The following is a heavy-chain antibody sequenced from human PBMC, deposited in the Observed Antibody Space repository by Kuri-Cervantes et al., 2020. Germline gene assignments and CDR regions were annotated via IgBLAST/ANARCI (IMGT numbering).Heavy chain of an antibody. D-gene: IGHD6-19*01. CDR3: AKDPRGGGSSGWYRFYGMDV. Sequence: GESLKISCAASGFTFSSYDMHWVRQATGKGLEWVSAIGTAGDTYYPGSVKGRFTISRDNSKNTLYLQMNSLRAEDTAVYYCAKDPRGGGSSGWYRFYGMDVWGQGTTVTVSS. V-gene: IGHV3-13*01. J-gene: IGHJ6*02. CDR1: GFTFSSYD. CDR2: IGTAGDT.